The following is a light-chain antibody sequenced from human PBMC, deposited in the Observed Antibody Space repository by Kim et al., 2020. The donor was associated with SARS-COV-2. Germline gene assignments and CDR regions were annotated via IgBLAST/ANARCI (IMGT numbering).Light chain of an antibody. V-gene: IGLV1-44*01. CDR2: VNS. CDR1: SSNIGGNP. Sequence: QAVVAQPPSASGTPGQRVTISCSGSSSNIGGNPVNWYQQLPGTAPKLLIYVNSQRPSGVPDRFSGSKSGTSASLAISGLQSEDEADYYCATWDDSLNGHYVFGTGTKVTVL. CDR3: ATWDDSLNGHYV. J-gene: IGLJ1*01.